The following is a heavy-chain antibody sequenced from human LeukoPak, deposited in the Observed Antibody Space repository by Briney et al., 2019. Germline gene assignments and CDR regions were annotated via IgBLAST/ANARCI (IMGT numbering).Heavy chain of an antibody. Sequence: SETLSLTCTVSGNSISSGDNYWSWIRQPAGKGLEWIGRIYTSGSTNYNPSLKSRVTISVDTSKNQFSLKLSSVTAADTAVYYCARGGVQCSGGSCSFDPWGQGTLVTVSS. J-gene: IGHJ5*02. V-gene: IGHV4-61*02. CDR3: ARGGVQCSGGSCSFDP. CDR2: IYTSGST. D-gene: IGHD2-15*01. CDR1: GNSISSGDNY.